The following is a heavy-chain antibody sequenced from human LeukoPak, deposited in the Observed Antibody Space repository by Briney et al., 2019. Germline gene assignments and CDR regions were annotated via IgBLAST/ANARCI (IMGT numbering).Heavy chain of an antibody. CDR1: GFTFHSYW. CDR3: ARDWRDSSGKFPNDAFDI. CDR2: IDNDGGST. D-gene: IGHD3-22*01. Sequence: GGSLRLSCAASGFTFHSYWMHWVRQAPGKGLVWVSRIDNDGGSTTYADSVKGRFTISRDNAKNTLYLQMNSVRAEDTAVYYCARDWRDSSGKFPNDAFDIWGQGTMVTVSS. V-gene: IGHV3-74*01. J-gene: IGHJ3*02.